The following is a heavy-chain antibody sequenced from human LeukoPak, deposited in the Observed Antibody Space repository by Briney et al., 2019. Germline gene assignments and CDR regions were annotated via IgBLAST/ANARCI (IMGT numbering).Heavy chain of an antibody. V-gene: IGHV1-69*05. Sequence: SVKVSXKASGGTFSSYAISWVRQAPGQGLEWMGRIIPIFGTANYAQKFQGRVTITTDESTSTACMELSSLRSEDTAVYYCAREAQIRSSGYSFDYWGQGTLVTVSS. CDR2: IIPIFGTA. CDR1: GGTFSSYA. J-gene: IGHJ4*02. D-gene: IGHD3-22*01. CDR3: AREAQIRSSGYSFDY.